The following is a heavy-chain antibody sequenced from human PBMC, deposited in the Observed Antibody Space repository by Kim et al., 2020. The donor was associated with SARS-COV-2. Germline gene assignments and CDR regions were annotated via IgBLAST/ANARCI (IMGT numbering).Heavy chain of an antibody. CDR3: ARTAILYYYYGMDV. V-gene: IGHV4-34*01. D-gene: IGHD2-2*02. Sequence: SETLSLTCAVYGGSFSGYYWSWIRQPPGKGLEWIGEINHSGSTNYNPSLKSRVTISVDTSKNQFSLKLSSVTAADTAVYYCARTAILYYYYGMDVWGQGTTVTVSS. CDR2: INHSGST. CDR1: GGSFSGYY. J-gene: IGHJ6*02.